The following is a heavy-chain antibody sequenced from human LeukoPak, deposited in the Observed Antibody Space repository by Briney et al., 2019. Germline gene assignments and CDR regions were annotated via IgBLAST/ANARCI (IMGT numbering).Heavy chain of an antibody. J-gene: IGHJ3*02. D-gene: IGHD3-16*02. CDR2: INPTSGGT. Sequence: ASVNVSCKTSGYTFTGYYIQWVRQAPGQGLEWMGYINPTSGGTNYAQEFQGRVTMTRDTSISTAYMELSRLTSDDTAVYYCARGEMITFGGVIVISTFDIWGQGTMVTVS. V-gene: IGHV1-2*02. CDR1: GYTFTGYY. CDR3: ARGEMITFGGVIVISTFDI.